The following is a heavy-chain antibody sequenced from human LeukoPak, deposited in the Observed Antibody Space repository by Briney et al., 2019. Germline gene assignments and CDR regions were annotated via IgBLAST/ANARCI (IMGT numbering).Heavy chain of an antibody. CDR2: ISSSSSYI. J-gene: IGHJ4*02. D-gene: IGHD4-17*01. CDR1: GFTFSSYS. V-gene: IGHV3-21*01. Sequence: GGSLRLSCAASGFTFSSYSMNWVRQAPGKGLEWVSSISSSSSYIYYADSVKGRFTISRDNAKNSLYLQMNSLRAEGTAVYYCARDNSYDYGDFGAIAYWGQGTLVTVSS. CDR3: ARDNSYDYGDFGAIAY.